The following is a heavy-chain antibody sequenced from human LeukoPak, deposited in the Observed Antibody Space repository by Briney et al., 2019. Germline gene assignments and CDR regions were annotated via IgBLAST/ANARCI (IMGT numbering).Heavy chain of an antibody. J-gene: IGHJ3*02. CDR2: ISTSGSTM. V-gene: IGHV3-48*03. CDR3: ARDDSSGWDDAFDI. Sequence: GGSLRLSCAASGFTFSSYEMNWVRQAPGKVLELVSFISTSGSTMYYADSVRGRFTMSRDNAKNSLYLQMNTLRAEDTAVYYCARDDSSGWDDAFDIWGQGTMVTVSS. CDR1: GFTFSSYE. D-gene: IGHD6-19*01.